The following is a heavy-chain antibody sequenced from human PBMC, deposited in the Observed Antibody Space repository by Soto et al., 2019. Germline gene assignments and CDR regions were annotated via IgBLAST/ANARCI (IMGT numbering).Heavy chain of an antibody. D-gene: IGHD3-22*01. J-gene: IGHJ4*02. CDR3: ATDYYDSSGYYYL. V-gene: IGHV1-24*01. CDR2: FDPEDGET. Sequence: ASVKVSCKASGYTFTSYDINWVRQATGQGLEWMGGFDPEDGETIYAQKFQGRVTMTEDTSTDTAYMELSSLRSEDTAVYYCATDYYDSSGYYYLWGQGTLVTVSS. CDR1: GYTFTSYD.